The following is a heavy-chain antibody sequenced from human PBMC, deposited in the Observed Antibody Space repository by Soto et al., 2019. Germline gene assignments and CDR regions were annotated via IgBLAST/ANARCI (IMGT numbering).Heavy chain of an antibody. V-gene: IGHV3-64D*06. CDR2: ISSNGGST. J-gene: IGHJ6*02. CDR3: VKGKRLWLRWPGGMDV. D-gene: IGHD5-12*01. Sequence: GGSLRLSCSASGFTFSSYAMHWVRQAPGKGLEYVSAISSNGGSTYYADSVKGRFTISRDNSKNTLYLQMSSLRAEDTAVYYCVKGKRLWLRWPGGMDVWGQRTTVTVSS. CDR1: GFTFSSYA.